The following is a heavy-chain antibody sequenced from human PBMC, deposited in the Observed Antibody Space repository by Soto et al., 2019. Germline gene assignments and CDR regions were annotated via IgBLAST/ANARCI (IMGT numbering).Heavy chain of an antibody. CDR3: AKGIEG. Sequence: QVQLVESGGGVVQPGRSLRLSCAASGFTFSSYGMHWVRQAPGKGLEWVAVISYDGSNKYYADSVKGRFTISRDNSKNTLYLQMNSLRAEDTAVYYCAKGIEGWGQGTTVTVSS. CDR2: ISYDGSNK. V-gene: IGHV3-30*18. CDR1: GFTFSSYG. J-gene: IGHJ6*02.